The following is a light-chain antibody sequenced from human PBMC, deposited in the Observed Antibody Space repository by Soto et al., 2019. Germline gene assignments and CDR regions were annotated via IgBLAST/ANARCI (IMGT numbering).Light chain of an antibody. Sequence: EIVLTQSPGTLSLSPGERATLSCRASQSVNSRNLAWYQQKPGQAPRLLIYAASSRATGIPDRFSGSGSGTAFTLTSSRLEPDDFEVYYCQQFASSPLFGQGTKLEIK. CDR3: QQFASSPL. CDR1: QSVNSRN. V-gene: IGKV3-20*01. J-gene: IGKJ2*01. CDR2: AAS.